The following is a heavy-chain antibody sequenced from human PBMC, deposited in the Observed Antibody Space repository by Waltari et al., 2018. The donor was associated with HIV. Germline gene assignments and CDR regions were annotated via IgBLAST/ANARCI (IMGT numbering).Heavy chain of an antibody. J-gene: IGHJ6*02. V-gene: IGHV4-34*01. CDR1: GGSFSGYY. CDR2: INHSGST. Sequence: QVQLQKWGAGLLKPSETLSLTCAVYGGSFSGYYWSWIRQPPGKGLEWIGEINHSGSTNYNPSLKSRVTISVDTSKNQFSLKLSSVTAADTAVYYCARGYPTSIAAAGHYYYGMDVWGQGTTVTVSS. D-gene: IGHD6-13*01. CDR3: ARGYPTSIAAAGHYYYGMDV.